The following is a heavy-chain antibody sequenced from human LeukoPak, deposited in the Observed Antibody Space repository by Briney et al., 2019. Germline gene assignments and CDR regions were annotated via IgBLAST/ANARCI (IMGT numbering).Heavy chain of an antibody. CDR3: AKVQLERRELLPNFDY. J-gene: IGHJ4*02. CDR1: GFTFSSYG. D-gene: IGHD1-1*01. V-gene: IGHV3-30*18. Sequence: GRSLRLSCAASGFTFSSYGMHWVRQGPGKGLERVAVMSYDGRNTYYADSVKGRFTISRDNSKNTLYLQMNSLRIEDTAVYYCAKVQLERRELLPNFDYWGQGTLVTVSS. CDR2: MSYDGRNT.